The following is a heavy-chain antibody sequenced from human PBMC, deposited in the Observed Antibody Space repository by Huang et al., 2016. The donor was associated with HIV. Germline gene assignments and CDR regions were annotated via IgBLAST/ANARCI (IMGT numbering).Heavy chain of an antibody. J-gene: IGHJ6*03. CDR1: GGSFSGYY. Sequence: QVQLQQWGAGLLRPSETLSLTCAVYGGSFSGYYGTWIRQPPGQGLEWIGEINHSESTNYNPYLKSRVTSSVDTSRNQFSLTLTSVTAADTAVYYCARGQGGYYYYYMDVWGKGTTVTVSS. CDR3: ARGQGGYYYYYMDV. V-gene: IGHV4-34*01. CDR2: INHSEST.